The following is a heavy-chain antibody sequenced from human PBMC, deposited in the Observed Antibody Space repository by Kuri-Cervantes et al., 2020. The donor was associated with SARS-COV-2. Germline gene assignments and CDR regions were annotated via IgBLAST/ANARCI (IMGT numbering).Heavy chain of an antibody. CDR3: AREGELRAFDI. V-gene: IGHV3-21*01. CDR1: GFTFSSYG. Sequence: LSLTCAASGFTFSSYGMHWVRQAPGKGLEWVSSISSSSSYIYYADSVKGRFTISRDNAKNSLYLQMNSLRAEDTAVYYCAREGELRAFDIWGQGTMVTVSS. D-gene: IGHD1-26*01. J-gene: IGHJ3*02. CDR2: ISSSSSYI.